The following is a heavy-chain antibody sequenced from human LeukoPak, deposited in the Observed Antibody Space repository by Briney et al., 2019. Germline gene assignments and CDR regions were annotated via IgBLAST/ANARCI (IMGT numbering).Heavy chain of an antibody. CDR3: AREFSSSSWYFFAFDI. J-gene: IGHJ3*02. Sequence: GGSLRLSCAASGFTFSSYSMNWVRQAPGKGLEWVSYISSSSSTIYYADSVKGRFTISRDNAKNSLYLQMNSLRAEDTAVYYCAREFSSSSWYFFAFDIWGRGTMVTVSS. V-gene: IGHV3-48*01. CDR1: GFTFSSYS. CDR2: ISSSSSTI. D-gene: IGHD6-13*01.